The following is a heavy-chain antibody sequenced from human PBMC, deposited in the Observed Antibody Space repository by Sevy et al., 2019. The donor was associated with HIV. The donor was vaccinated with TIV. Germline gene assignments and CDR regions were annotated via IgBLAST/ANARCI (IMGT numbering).Heavy chain of an antibody. CDR1: GFTFGDYA. J-gene: IGHJ3*02. V-gene: IGHV3-49*04. CDR3: TGDGGDTFYDFWCGYYTGIHAFDI. D-gene: IGHD3-3*01. Sequence: GGSLRLSCTASGFTFGDYAMSWVRQAPGKGLEWVGFIRSKAYGGTTEYAASVKGRFTISRDDSKSIAYLQMNGLKTADTAVYYCTGDGGDTFYDFWCGYYTGIHAFDIWGQGTMVTVSS. CDR2: IRSKAYGGTT.